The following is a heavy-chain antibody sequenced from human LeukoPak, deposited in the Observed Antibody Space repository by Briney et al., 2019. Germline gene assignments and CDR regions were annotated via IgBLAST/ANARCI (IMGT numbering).Heavy chain of an antibody. CDR1: GFTFSSYG. D-gene: IGHD3-3*01. V-gene: IGHV3-30*18. J-gene: IGHJ4*02. CDR3: AKELARATYYDFWSGYYHPPDY. CDR2: ISYDGSNK. Sequence: GGSLRLSCAASGFTFSSYGMHWVRQAPGKGLEWVAVISYDGSNKYYADSVKGRFTISRDNSKNTLYLQMNSLRAEDTAVYYCAKELARATYYDFWSGYYHPPDYWGQGTLATVSS.